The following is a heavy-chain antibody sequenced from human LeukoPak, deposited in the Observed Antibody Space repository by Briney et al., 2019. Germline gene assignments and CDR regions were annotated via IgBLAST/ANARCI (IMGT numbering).Heavy chain of an antibody. CDR3: AKEGYCSSTSCPNWFDP. D-gene: IGHD2-2*01. V-gene: IGHV3-23*01. Sequence: GGSLRLSCAASGFTFSSYAMSWVRQAPGKGLEWVSAISGSGGSTYYADSVKGRFTISRDNSKNTLYLQMNSLRAEDTAVYYCAKEGYCSSTSCPNWFDPWSQGTLVTVSS. J-gene: IGHJ5*02. CDR1: GFTFSSYA. CDR2: ISGSGGST.